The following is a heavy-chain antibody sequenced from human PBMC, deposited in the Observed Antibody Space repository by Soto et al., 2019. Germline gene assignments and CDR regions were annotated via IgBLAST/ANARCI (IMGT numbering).Heavy chain of an antibody. D-gene: IGHD3-16*02. CDR3: ARGPYEYVWGSDPPRFDC. Sequence: QVQLVESGGGLVKPGGSLRLSCAASGFTFSDYYMSWIRQAPGKGLEWVSYISSSGSTVYYAESVKCRFTITRDNTNRSLYRQMNRLRAEDTAVDDWARGPYEYVWGSDPPRFDCWGQGTLVTVSS. J-gene: IGHJ4*02. V-gene: IGHV3-11*01. CDR1: GFTFSDYY. CDR2: ISSSGSTV.